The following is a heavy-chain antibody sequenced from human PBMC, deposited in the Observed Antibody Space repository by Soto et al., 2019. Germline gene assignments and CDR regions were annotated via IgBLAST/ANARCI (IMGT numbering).Heavy chain of an antibody. CDR3: ARVVVAATYYYYYCMDV. CDR2: IYYSGST. CDR1: GVSISSYY. D-gene: IGHD2-15*01. Sequence: SETLSLTCTVSGVSISSYYWSWIRQPPGKGLEWIGYIYYSGSTNYNPSLKSRVTISVDTSKNQFSLKLSSVTAADTAVYYCARVVVAATYYYYYCMDVWGKGTTVTVSS. V-gene: IGHV4-59*01. J-gene: IGHJ6*03.